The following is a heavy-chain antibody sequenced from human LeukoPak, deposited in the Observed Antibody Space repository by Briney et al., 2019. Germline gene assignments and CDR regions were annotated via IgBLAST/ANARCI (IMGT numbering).Heavy chain of an antibody. V-gene: IGHV3-33*01. CDR2: IWYDGSNK. CDR1: GFTFSSYG. D-gene: IGHD2-8*01. CDR3: ARDRPLYCTNGVCYYYYAMDV. J-gene: IGHJ6*02. Sequence: GRSLRLSCAASGFTFSSYGMHWVRQAPGKGLEWVAVIWYDGSNKYYADSLMGRFTISRDNSKNTLYLQMNSLRAEDTAVYYCARDRPLYCTNGVCYYYYAMDVWGQGTTVTVSS.